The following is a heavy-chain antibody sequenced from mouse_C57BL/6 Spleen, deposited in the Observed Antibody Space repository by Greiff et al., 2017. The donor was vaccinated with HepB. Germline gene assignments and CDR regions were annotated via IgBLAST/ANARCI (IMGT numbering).Heavy chain of an antibody. J-gene: IGHJ3*01. D-gene: IGHD2-5*01. CDR2: IHPNSGST. CDR3: ARDYSNPAWFAY. V-gene: IGHV1-64*01. CDR1: GYTFTSYW. Sequence: QVQLQQSGAELVKPGASVKLSCKASGYTFTSYWMHWVKQRPGQGLEWIGMIHPNSGSTNYNEKFKSKATLTVDKSSSTAYMQLSSLTSEDSAVYYCARDYSNPAWFAYWGQGILVTVSA.